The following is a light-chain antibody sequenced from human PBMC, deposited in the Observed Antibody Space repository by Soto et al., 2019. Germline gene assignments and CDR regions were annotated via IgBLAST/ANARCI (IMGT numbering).Light chain of an antibody. J-gene: IGKJ2*01. CDR1: QSVSSY. V-gene: IGKV3-11*01. Sequence: EIVLTQSPATLSVSPGERATLSCRASQSVSSYLAWYQQKPGQAPRLLIYDASNRATGIPARFSGSGSGTDFTLTISSLQPEDFAVYYCQQCNNWPHTFGEGTKVEIK. CDR2: DAS. CDR3: QQCNNWPHT.